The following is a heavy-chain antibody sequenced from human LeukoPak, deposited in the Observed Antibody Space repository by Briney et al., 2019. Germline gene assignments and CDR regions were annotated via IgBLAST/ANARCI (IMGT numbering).Heavy chain of an antibody. Sequence: GGSLRLSCAASGFTFRSYGMHWVRQAPGKGLVWVAFIRYDGSNKYYADSVKGRFTFSRDNSKDTMYLQMNSLRAEDTALYFCAKGQEGESRLDSWGQGTLVTVSS. CDR2: IRYDGSNK. D-gene: IGHD3-10*01. J-gene: IGHJ4*02. V-gene: IGHV3-30*02. CDR3: AKGQEGESRLDS. CDR1: GFTFRSYG.